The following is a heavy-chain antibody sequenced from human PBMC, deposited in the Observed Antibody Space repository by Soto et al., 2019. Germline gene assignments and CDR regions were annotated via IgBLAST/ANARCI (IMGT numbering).Heavy chain of an antibody. V-gene: IGHV2-5*01. D-gene: IGHD3-10*01. J-gene: IGHJ5*02. Sequence: SGPTLVNPTQTLTLTCTFSGFSLSTSGVGVGWIRQPPGKALEWLALIYWNDDKRYSPSLKSRLTITKDTSKNQVVLTMTNMDPVDTATYYCALTNYYGSGSYYKGVAWFDPWGQGTLVTVSS. CDR2: IYWNDDK. CDR3: ALTNYYGSGSYYKGVAWFDP. CDR1: GFSLSTSGVG.